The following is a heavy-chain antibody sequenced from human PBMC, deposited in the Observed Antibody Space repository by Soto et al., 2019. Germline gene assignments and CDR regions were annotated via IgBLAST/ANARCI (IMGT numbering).Heavy chain of an antibody. V-gene: IGHV3-30*18. Sequence: QVQLVESGGGVVQPGRSLRLSCAVTGVTFSDYAMHWVRQAPGKGLEWVAVISFDGSNEYYADSVKGRFTISRDNIKNTLHLQMNSLGVEDTAVYYCAKALRGGCDYWGQGTLVTVSS. CDR3: AKALRGGCDY. CDR2: ISFDGSNE. J-gene: IGHJ4*02. CDR1: GVTFSDYA. D-gene: IGHD3-10*01.